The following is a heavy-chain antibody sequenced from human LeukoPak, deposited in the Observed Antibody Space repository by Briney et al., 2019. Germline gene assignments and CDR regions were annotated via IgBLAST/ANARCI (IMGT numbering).Heavy chain of an antibody. Sequence: SRSLSRPFTVAGGFISSGSYKWRGSRAPAGKGLEGIGISYTSGSTNYKASLKRRVTISGDTAKNNLSLQLSSVTAADTAVYYCARAREWELLSDFDYWGQGTLVTVSS. CDR2: SYTSGST. CDR3: ARAREWELLSDFDY. J-gene: IGHJ4*02. V-gene: IGHV4-61*02. CDR1: GGFISSGSYK. D-gene: IGHD1-26*01.